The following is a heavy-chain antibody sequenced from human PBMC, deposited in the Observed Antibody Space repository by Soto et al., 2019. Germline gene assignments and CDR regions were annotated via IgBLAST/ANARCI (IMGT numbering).Heavy chain of an antibody. V-gene: IGHV1-46*02. CDR3: ARDLAAGDH. J-gene: IGHJ4*02. CDR2: INPASAST. CDR1: GYTFKHYY. D-gene: IGHD6-13*01. Sequence: QVQLVQPGAEVKKPGASVKVSCRTSGYTFKHYYIHWVRQAPGQGLEWLGIINPASASTNYAQEFQDRVTLTMDTSTTTVYMELSGLRAEDTAIFYCARDLAAGDHWGQGTLVTVSS.